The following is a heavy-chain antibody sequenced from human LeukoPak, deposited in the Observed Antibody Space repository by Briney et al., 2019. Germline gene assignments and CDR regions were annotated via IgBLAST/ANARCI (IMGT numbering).Heavy chain of an antibody. Sequence: PSETLSLTCTVSGGSISSSSYYWGWIRQPPGKGLEWIGSIYYSGSTYYNPSLKSRVTISVDTSKNQFSLKLSSVTAADTAVYYCARVYVVVITFDYWGQGTLVTVSS. J-gene: IGHJ4*02. CDR2: IYYSGST. CDR3: ARVYVVVITFDY. CDR1: GGSISSSSYY. D-gene: IGHD3-22*01. V-gene: IGHV4-39*07.